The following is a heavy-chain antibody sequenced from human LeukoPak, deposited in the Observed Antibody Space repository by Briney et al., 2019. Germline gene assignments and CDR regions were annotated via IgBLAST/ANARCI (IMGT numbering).Heavy chain of an antibody. V-gene: IGHV3-30*04. D-gene: IGHD3-22*01. Sequence: PGGSLRLSCAASGFTFSSYAMHWVRQAPGKGLEWVAVISYDGSNKYYADSAKGRFTISRDNSKNTLYLQMNSLRAEDTAVYYCARALMIALYFDYWGQGTLVTVSS. CDR1: GFTFSSYA. CDR2: ISYDGSNK. J-gene: IGHJ4*02. CDR3: ARALMIALYFDY.